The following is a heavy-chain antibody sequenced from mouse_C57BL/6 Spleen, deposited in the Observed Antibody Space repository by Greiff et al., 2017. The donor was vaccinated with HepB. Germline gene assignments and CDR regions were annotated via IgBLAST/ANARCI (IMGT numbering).Heavy chain of an antibody. CDR1: GYTFTSYW. CDR2: IYPESGST. Sequence: QVQLQQPGAELVKPGASVKMSCKASGYTFTSYWITWVKQRPGQGLEWIGDIYPESGSTNYNEKFKSKATLTVDTSSSTAYMQLSSLTSEDSAFYYYARTNDYGSRGDYWGQGTTLTVSS. D-gene: IGHD1-1*01. V-gene: IGHV1-55*01. J-gene: IGHJ2*01. CDR3: ARTNDYGSRGDY.